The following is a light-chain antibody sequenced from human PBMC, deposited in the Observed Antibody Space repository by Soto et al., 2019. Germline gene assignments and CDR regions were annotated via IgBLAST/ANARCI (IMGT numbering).Light chain of an antibody. J-gene: IGKJ4*01. Sequence: EIVMTQSPATLSLSPGETASLSCRASQSVENAVAWYQQKPGQAPRLLILAASIRATGVPARFSGGGSGTEFTLTISSLQSEDFAVYHCQQYKRWPPLTFGGGTTVEIK. CDR3: QQYKRWPPLT. CDR1: QSVENA. V-gene: IGKV3-15*01. CDR2: AAS.